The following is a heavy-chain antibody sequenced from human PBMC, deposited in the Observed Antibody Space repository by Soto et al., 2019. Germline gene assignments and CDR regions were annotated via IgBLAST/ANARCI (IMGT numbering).Heavy chain of an antibody. CDR2: ISSSGSTI. D-gene: IGHD3-9*01. J-gene: IGHJ6*03. Sequence: GGSLRLSCAASGFTFSDYYMSWIRQAPGKGLEWVSYISSSGSTIYYADSVKGRFTISRDNAKNSLYPQMNSLRAEDTAVYYFARDSLLTGYYSYYYYYYMDVWGKGTTVTVSS. CDR3: ARDSLLTGYYSYYYYYYMDV. V-gene: IGHV3-11*01. CDR1: GFTFSDYY.